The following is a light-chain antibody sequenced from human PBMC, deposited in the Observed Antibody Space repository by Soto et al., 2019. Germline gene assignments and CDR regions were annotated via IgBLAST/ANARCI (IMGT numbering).Light chain of an antibody. CDR2: GAS. V-gene: IGKV3-15*01. CDR1: QSVSSN. Sequence: EIVMTQSPATLSGSPGERATLSFRASQSVSSNLAWYQQKPGEAPRLLIYGASTRATGIPARFSGSGSGTEFTLTICSLQSEDFAVYYCQQYNNWPWTFGQGTKVDI. CDR3: QQYNNWPWT. J-gene: IGKJ1*01.